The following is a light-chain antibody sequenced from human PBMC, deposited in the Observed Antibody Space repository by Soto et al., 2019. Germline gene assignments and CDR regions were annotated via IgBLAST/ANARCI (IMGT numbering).Light chain of an antibody. CDR1: RSDVGGYKY. J-gene: IGLJ1*01. CDR3: STYTSSSTRV. Sequence: QSVLTKPAFVSGSPGQSITISCTGTRSDVGGYKYVSWYQQHPGEAPKLMIYDVSNRPSGVSTRFSGSKSGNTASLTISGLQAEDEADYSCSTYTSSSTRVFGTGTKLTVL. CDR2: DVS. V-gene: IGLV2-14*01.